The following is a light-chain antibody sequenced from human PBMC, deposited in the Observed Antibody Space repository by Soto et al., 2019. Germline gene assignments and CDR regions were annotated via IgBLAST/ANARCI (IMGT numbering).Light chain of an antibody. CDR1: QSVTTY. J-gene: IGKJ4*01. V-gene: IGKV3-11*01. CDR3: QQRTTWPLT. Sequence: EIVMTQSPANLSLSPGERATLSCRASQSVTTYLVWYQQKPGQAPRLLIYDATNRATGIPARFTAAGSGTDFTLTISSLEPEDSVVYFCQQRTTWPLTFGGGTKVEIK. CDR2: DAT.